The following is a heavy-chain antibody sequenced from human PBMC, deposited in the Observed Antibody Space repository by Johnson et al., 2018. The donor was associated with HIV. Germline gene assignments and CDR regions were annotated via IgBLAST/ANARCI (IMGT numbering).Heavy chain of an antibody. Sequence: VQLVESGGDLVQPGGSLRLSCAASGFTFRTYAMTWVRQAPGKGLEWVSAISGSGGSTYYADSVKGRFTISRDNSKNTLYLQMGSLRAEDTAVYYCARDVANYYDPGAFDIWGQGTMVTVSS. V-gene: IGHV3-23*04. J-gene: IGHJ3*02. D-gene: IGHD3-22*01. CDR2: ISGSGGST. CDR3: ARDVANYYDPGAFDI. CDR1: GFTFRTYA.